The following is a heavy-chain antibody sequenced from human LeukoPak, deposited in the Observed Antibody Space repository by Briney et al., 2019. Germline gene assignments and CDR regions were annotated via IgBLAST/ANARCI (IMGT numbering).Heavy chain of an antibody. D-gene: IGHD3-22*01. CDR3: ARVRYYYDSSGYPIDY. CDR2: INHSGST. J-gene: IGHJ4*02. CDR1: GGSFSGYY. Sequence: SETLSLTCAVYGGSFSGYYWSWIRQPPGKGLEWIGEINHSGSTNYNPSLKSRVTISVDTSKNHFSLKLSSVIAADTAVYYCARVRYYYDSSGYPIDYWGQGTLVTVSS. V-gene: IGHV4-34*01.